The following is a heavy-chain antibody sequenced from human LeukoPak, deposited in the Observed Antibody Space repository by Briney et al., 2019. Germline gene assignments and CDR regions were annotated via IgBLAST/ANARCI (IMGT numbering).Heavy chain of an antibody. Sequence: GSLILSCAASGFSVSSNYMSWIRQTPGKGLEWVGYINHSGNTNHNPSLKSRVTVSVDTSKSQFSLKLSSVTAADTAVYYCACLSSNGRRAFDIWGQGTMVTVSS. CDR3: ACLSSNGRRAFDI. CDR2: INHSGNT. CDR1: GFSVSSNY. V-gene: IGHV4-59*08. J-gene: IGHJ3*02. D-gene: IGHD2-8*01.